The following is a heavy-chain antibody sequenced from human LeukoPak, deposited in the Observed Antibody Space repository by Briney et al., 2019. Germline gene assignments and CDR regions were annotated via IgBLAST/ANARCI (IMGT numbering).Heavy chain of an antibody. CDR3: ASGGDDGQNFDY. CDR2: INHSGST. V-gene: IGHV4-34*01. J-gene: IGHJ4*02. Sequence: SETLSLTCAVYGGSFSGYYWSWIRQPPGKGLEWIGEINHSGSTNYNPSLKSRVTISVDTSKNQFSLKLSSVTAADTAVYYCASGGDDGQNFDYGGQETLVTVSS. CDR1: GGSFSGYY. D-gene: IGHD1-1*01.